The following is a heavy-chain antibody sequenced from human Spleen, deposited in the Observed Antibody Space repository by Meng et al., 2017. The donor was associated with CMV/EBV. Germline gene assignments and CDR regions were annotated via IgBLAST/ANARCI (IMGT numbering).Heavy chain of an antibody. V-gene: IGHV4-34*01. D-gene: IGHD2-8*01. J-gene: IGHJ5*02. Sequence: SKTLSLTCAVYGGSFSDYYWNWIRQPPGKGLEWIGENNQSGTTNHNPSLKSPVTISVDSSTKQFSLKRSSVTAADTAVYYCARRTNKDCPDGVCYTFPFDLWGQGTLVTVSS. CDR2: NNQSGTT. CDR1: GGSFSDYY. CDR3: ARRTNKDCPDGVCYTFPFDL.